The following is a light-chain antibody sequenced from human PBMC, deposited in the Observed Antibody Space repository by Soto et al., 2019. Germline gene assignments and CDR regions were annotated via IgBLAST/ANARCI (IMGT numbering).Light chain of an antibody. CDR1: SSDSGNYNY. Sequence: SALTQPASVSGSPGQSITISCTGTSSDSGNYNYVSWYQQHPGKAPKLMIYEVSNRPSGVSNRFSGSKSGNTASLTISGLQAEDEADYYCSSYTSSSTLNYVFGTGTKVTV. CDR2: EVS. J-gene: IGLJ1*01. CDR3: SSYTSSSTLNYV. V-gene: IGLV2-14*01.